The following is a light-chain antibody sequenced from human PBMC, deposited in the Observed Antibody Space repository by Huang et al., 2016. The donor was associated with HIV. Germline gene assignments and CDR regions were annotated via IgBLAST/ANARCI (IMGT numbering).Light chain of an antibody. Sequence: EIVMTQSPATLSVSPGERATLSCRASQSVSSNLAWYQQKPGQAPRLLIYGASTRATCIPARFSGSGSGTEFTLTISGLQSEDFAVYYCQQNNNWPPLFTFGPGTKVDIK. CDR1: QSVSSN. CDR3: QQNNNWPPLFT. CDR2: GAS. V-gene: IGKV3-15*01. J-gene: IGKJ3*01.